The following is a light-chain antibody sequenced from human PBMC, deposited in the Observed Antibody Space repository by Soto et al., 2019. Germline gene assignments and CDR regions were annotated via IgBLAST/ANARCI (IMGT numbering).Light chain of an antibody. Sequence: DIQMTQSPSTLSASVGDRVTITCRASQSISSWLAWYQQKPVKAPKLLIYKASSLESGVPSRFSGSESGTEFTLTISSLQPDDFATYYCQQYNSYPCTFGQGTKVEIK. CDR2: KAS. V-gene: IGKV1-5*03. CDR3: QQYNSYPCT. J-gene: IGKJ1*01. CDR1: QSISSW.